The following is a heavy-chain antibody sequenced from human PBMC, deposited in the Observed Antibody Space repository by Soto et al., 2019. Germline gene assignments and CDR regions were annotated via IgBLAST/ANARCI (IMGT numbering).Heavy chain of an antibody. CDR2: IFYSGST. V-gene: IGHV4-39*01. CDR1: GGSISTSRSY. J-gene: IGHJ5*02. D-gene: IGHD6-13*01. CDR3: ARGISKYSSWYEPHTWFDA. Sequence: SETLSLTCNVSGGSISTSRSYWAWIRQPPGKGLEWLANIFYSGSTYYNPSLASRVTVSVDTSKNEFSLKLRSVTAADTAVYYCARGISKYSSWYEPHTWFDAWGQGALVTVSS.